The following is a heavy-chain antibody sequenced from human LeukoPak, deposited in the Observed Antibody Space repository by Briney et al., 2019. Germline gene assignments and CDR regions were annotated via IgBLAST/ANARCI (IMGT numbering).Heavy chain of an antibody. J-gene: IGHJ5*02. CDR2: IYYSGST. V-gene: IGHV4-59*01. Sequence: SETLSLTCTVSGGSISSYYWSWIRQPPGKGLEWIGYIYYSGSTNYNPSLKSRVTISVDTSKNQFSLKLSSVTAADTAVYYCARDATMVRGGGDWFDPWGQGTLVTVSS. D-gene: IGHD3-10*01. CDR3: ARDATMVRGGGDWFDP. CDR1: GGSISSYY.